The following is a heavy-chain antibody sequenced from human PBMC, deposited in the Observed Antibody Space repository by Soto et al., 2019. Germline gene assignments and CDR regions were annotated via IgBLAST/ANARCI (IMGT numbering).Heavy chain of an antibody. CDR3: ARHIERLQMFDY. CDR2: IYYSGST. J-gene: IGHJ4*02. D-gene: IGHD4-4*01. Sequence: PSETLSLTCTVSGCSISGFYWGWIRQPPGKGLEWIGSIYYSGSTYYNPSLKSRVTISASKNLFSLKLTSVTAADTAVYYCARHIERLQMFDYWGQATLVTVSS. CDR1: GCSISGFY. V-gene: IGHV4-39*01.